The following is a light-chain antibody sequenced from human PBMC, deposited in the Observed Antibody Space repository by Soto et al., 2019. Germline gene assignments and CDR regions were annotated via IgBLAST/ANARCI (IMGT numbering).Light chain of an antibody. CDR2: EVS. J-gene: IGLJ3*02. CDR1: SSDVGSYNR. CDR3: SSYTSSSTPLV. Sequence: QSALTQPPSVSGSPGQSVTISCTGTSSDVGSYNRVSWYQQPPGTAPKLMIYEVSNRPSGVPDRFSGSKSGNMASLTISGLQAEDEADYYCSSYTSSSTPLVFGGGTKLTVL. V-gene: IGLV2-18*02.